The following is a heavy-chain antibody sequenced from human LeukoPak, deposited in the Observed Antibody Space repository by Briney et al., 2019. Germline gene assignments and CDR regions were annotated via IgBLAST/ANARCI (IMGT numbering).Heavy chain of an antibody. CDR2: INPNSGGT. J-gene: IGHJ6*03. V-gene: IGHV1-2*02. D-gene: IGHD6-6*01. CDR1: GYTFTCYY. CDR3: ARVEKSSSSGFYYYYMDV. Sequence: GASVKVSCKASGYTFTCYYMHWVRQAPGQGLEWMGWINPNSGGTNYAQKFQGRVTMTRDTSISTAYMELSRLRSDDTAMYYCARVEKSSSSGFYYYYMDVWGKGTTVTVSS.